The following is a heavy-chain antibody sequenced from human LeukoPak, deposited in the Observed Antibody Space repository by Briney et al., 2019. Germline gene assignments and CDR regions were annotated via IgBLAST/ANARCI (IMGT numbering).Heavy chain of an antibody. D-gene: IGHD6-13*01. CDR3: ARDAAYSSSWGLVDP. V-gene: IGHV4-59*01. CDR2: IYYSGST. CDR1: GGSISSYY. J-gene: IGHJ5*02. Sequence: SETLSLTCTVSGGSISSYYWSWIRQPPGKGLEWIGYIYYSGSTNYNPSLKSRVTISVDTSKNQFSLKLSSVTAADTAVYYCARDAAYSSSWGLVDPWGQGTLVTVSS.